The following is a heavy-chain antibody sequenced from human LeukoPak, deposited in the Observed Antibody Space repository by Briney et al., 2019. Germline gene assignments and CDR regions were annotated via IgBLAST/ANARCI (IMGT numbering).Heavy chain of an antibody. CDR2: INHSGST. V-gene: IGHV4-34*01. Sequence: SETLSLTCAVYGGSFSGYYWSRIRQPPGKGLEWIGEINHSGSTNYNPSLKSRVTISVDTSKNQFSLKLSSVTAADTAVYYCAGMYYDILTGQSDYWGQGTLVTVSS. J-gene: IGHJ4*02. D-gene: IGHD3-9*01. CDR3: AGMYYDILTGQSDY. CDR1: GGSFSGYY.